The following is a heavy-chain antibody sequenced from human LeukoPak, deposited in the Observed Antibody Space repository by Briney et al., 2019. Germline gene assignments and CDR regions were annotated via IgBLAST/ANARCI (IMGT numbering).Heavy chain of an antibody. Sequence: GRSLRLSCAASGFTFSSYEMNWVRQAPGKGREWVSYISSSGSTIYYADSVKGRFTISRDNAKNSLYLQMNSLRAEETAVYYCARERPRQLVQGGFDYWGQGTLVTVSS. V-gene: IGHV3-48*03. CDR2: ISSSGSTI. D-gene: IGHD6-13*01. J-gene: IGHJ4*02. CDR1: GFTFSSYE. CDR3: ARERPRQLVQGGFDY.